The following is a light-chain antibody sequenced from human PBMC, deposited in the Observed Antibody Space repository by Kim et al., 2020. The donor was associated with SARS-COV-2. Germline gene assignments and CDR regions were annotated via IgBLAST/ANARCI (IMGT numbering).Light chain of an antibody. CDR3: QQYYSTRT. CDR1: QSVLYSSNNKNY. V-gene: IGKV4-1*01. J-gene: IGKJ2*02. CDR2: WAS. Sequence: ERATINCKSSQSVLYSSNNKNYLAWYQQKPGQPPKLLIYWASTRESGVPDRFSGSGSGTDFTLTISSLQAEDVAVYYCQQYYSTRTFGQGTKLEIK.